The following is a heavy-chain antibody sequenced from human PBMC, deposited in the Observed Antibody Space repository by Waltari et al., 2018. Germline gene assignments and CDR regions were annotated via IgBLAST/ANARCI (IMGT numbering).Heavy chain of an antibody. Sequence: QVQLQQSGPGLVTPSQTLSLTCALSGDSVSRNSAAWNWIRQSPSRGLEWLGRTYYRSKWYNDYAVSVKSRITINPDTSKNQFSLQLNSVTPEDTAVYYCARMGAGIERRGFDLWGRGTLVTVSS. CDR3: ARMGAGIERRGFDL. J-gene: IGHJ2*01. CDR2: TYYRSKWYN. V-gene: IGHV6-1*01. CDR1: GDSVSRNSAA. D-gene: IGHD1-26*01.